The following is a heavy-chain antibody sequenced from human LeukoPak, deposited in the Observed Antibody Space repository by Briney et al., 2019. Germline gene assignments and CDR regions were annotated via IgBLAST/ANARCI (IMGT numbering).Heavy chain of an antibody. CDR2: ISSSSYYI. CDR1: GFTLSGYS. V-gene: IGHV3-21*01. CDR3: AELGITMIGGV. Sequence: PGGSLRLSCAASGFTLSGYSMNWVRQAPGKGLEWVSSISSSSYYIYYADSVKGRFTISRDNAKNSLYLQMNSLRAEDTAVYYCAELGITMIGGVWGKGTTVTISS. D-gene: IGHD3-10*02. J-gene: IGHJ6*04.